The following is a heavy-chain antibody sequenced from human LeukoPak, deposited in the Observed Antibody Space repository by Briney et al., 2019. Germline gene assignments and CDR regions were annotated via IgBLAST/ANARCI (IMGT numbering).Heavy chain of an antibody. J-gene: IGHJ4*02. D-gene: IGHD3-22*01. V-gene: IGHV4-34*01. CDR1: GGSFSGYY. Sequence: SETLSLTCAVYGGSFSGYYWSWIRQPPGKGLEWNGEINHSGSTNYNPSLKSRVTISVDTSTNQFSLKLSSVTAADTDVYYCARAGLYYYDSSGYYLDSYYFDYWGQGTLVTVSS. CDR3: ARAGLYYYDSSGYYLDSYYFDY. CDR2: INHSGST.